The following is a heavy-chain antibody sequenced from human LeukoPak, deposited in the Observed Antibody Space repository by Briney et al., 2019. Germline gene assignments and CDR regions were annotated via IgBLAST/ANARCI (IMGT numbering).Heavy chain of an antibody. CDR3: ATVGYCSSTSCLDIDY. D-gene: IGHD2-2*01. J-gene: IGHJ4*02. V-gene: IGHV1-24*01. CDR2: FDPEDGET. Sequence: ASVKVSCKVSGYTLTELSMHWVRQAPGKGLEWMGGFDPEDGETTYAQKFQGRVTMTEDTSTDTAYMELSSLRSEDTAVYYCATVGYCSSTSCLDIDYWGQGTLVTVSS. CDR1: GYTLTELS.